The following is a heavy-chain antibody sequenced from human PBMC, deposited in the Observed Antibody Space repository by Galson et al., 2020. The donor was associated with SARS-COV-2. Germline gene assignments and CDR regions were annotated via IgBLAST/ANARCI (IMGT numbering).Heavy chain of an antibody. J-gene: IGHJ4*02. Sequence: PGGSLRLSCAASGFTFSSYGMHWVRQAPGKGLEWVAVISSDGSNEYYADSVKGRFTISRDKSKNTLYLQMNSLRAEDTAVYYCAKAAEEMDIPNYFDYWGQGTLVTVSS. V-gene: IGHV3-30*18. CDR1: GFTFSSYG. CDR3: AKAAEEMDIPNYFDY. CDR2: ISSDGSNE. D-gene: IGHD2-2*02.